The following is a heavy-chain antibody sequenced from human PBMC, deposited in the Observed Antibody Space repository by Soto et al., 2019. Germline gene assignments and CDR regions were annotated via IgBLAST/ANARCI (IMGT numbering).Heavy chain of an antibody. Sequence: QVQLVESGGGVVQPGRSLRLSCAASGFTFSTYVMHWVRQAPGKGLGWVAVLWYDGTNENYAGSVKGRFTISRDNSKNTLYLQMNSLRVEDTAVYYCATEGKYKYAHDYWGQGTLVTVSS. V-gene: IGHV3-33*01. CDR3: ATEGKYKYAHDY. CDR2: LWYDGTNE. J-gene: IGHJ4*02. D-gene: IGHD2-2*01. CDR1: GFTFSTYV.